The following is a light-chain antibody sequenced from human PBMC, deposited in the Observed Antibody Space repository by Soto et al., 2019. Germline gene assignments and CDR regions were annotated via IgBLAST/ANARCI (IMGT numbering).Light chain of an antibody. CDR1: KGIRND. CDR3: LQDYNYPLT. CDR2: AAS. Sequence: AIQMTQSPSSLSASVGDRVTITCRASKGIRNDLGWYQQKPGKAPNLLIHAASGLQSGVPSRFSGSGSGTDFTLTITNLQPEDFATYYCLQDYNYPLTFGPGTKVDIK. J-gene: IGKJ3*01. V-gene: IGKV1-6*01.